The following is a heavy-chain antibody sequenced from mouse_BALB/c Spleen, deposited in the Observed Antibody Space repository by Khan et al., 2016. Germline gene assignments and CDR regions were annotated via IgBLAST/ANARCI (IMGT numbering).Heavy chain of an antibody. Sequence: EVELVESGGDLVQPGGTLKISCAASGLTFSNYGMSWVRQSPDKRLELVATINSNGGSTSYPDSVKRRFTIPCDNAKNSLYKQMSSLKSEDTAMYYCARGGYGYHYFDYWGQGTTLTVSS. D-gene: IGHD1-2*01. CDR2: INSNGGST. CDR3: ARGGYGYHYFDY. V-gene: IGHV5-6-3*01. CDR1: GLTFSNYG. J-gene: IGHJ2*01.